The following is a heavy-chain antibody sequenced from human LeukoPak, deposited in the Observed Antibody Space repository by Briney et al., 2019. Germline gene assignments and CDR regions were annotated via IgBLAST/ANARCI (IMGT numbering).Heavy chain of an antibody. CDR1: GFTFSSYS. CDR2: ISSSSSYI. V-gene: IGHV3-21*01. CDR3: ARDYDYVWGSYRYSFWFDP. D-gene: IGHD3-16*02. Sequence: GGSLRLSCAASGFTFSSYSMNRVRQAPGKGLEWVSSISSSSSYIYYADSVKGRFTISRDNAKNSLYLQMNSLRAEDTAVYYCARDYDYVWGSYRYSFWFDPWGQGTLVTVSS. J-gene: IGHJ5*02.